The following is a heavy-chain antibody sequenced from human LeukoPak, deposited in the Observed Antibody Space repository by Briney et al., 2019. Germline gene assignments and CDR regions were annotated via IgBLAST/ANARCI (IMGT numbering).Heavy chain of an antibody. Sequence: GGSLRLSCAASGFTFSNAWMSWVRQARGKGLEWVGCIKSKTDGGTTDYAGPVKGSFTISRDDSKNTLYLQMNSLKTEDTAVYYCTTDDVMDVWGKGTTVTVSS. CDR2: IKSKTDGGTT. V-gene: IGHV3-15*01. CDR3: TTDDVMDV. CDR1: GFTFSNAW. J-gene: IGHJ6*04.